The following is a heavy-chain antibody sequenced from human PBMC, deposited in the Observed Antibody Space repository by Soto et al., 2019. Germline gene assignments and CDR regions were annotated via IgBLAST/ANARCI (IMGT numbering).Heavy chain of an antibody. J-gene: IGHJ4*02. D-gene: IGHD1-26*01. CDR1: GFTFSTFW. CDR3: ARDRPYGACYLDN. Sequence: EVQLVESGGVLVQPGRSLRLSCAASGFTFSTFWMTWVSQAPGRGLEWVANINEVGSVKNYVDSVKGRFTISRDNARNSLNLQMDSLRAEDTAVYYCARDRPYGACYLDNWGQGTLVTVSS. CDR2: INEVGSVK. V-gene: IGHV3-7*01.